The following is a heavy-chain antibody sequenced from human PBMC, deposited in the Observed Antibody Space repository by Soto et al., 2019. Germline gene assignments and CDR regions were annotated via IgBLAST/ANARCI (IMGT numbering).Heavy chain of an antibody. Sequence: GGSLRLSCAASGFTFSSYAMSWVRQAPGKGLEWVSAISGSGGSTYYADSVKGRFTISRDNAKNTLYVQIHSLRDEDTAVYYCARGTTGGSSWGQGTQVTVSS. D-gene: IGHD2-15*01. J-gene: IGHJ4*02. CDR3: ARGTTGGSS. V-gene: IGHV3-23*01. CDR1: GFTFSSYA. CDR2: ISGSGGST.